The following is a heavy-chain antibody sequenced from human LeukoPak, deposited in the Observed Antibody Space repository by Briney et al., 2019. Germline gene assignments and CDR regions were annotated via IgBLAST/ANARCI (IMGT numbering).Heavy chain of an antibody. CDR2: IYYSGST. CDR3: ARVVGLR. J-gene: IGHJ4*02. CDR1: GGSISSSSYY. D-gene: IGHD1-26*01. V-gene: IGHV4-39*01. Sequence: SETLSLTCTVSGGSISSSSYYWGWIRQPPGKGLEWIGSIYYSGSTYYNPSLKSRVTISVDTSKNQFSLKLSSVTAADTAVYYCARVVGLRWGQGTLVTVSS.